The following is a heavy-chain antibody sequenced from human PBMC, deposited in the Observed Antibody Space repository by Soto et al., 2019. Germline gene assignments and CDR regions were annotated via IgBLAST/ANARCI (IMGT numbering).Heavy chain of an antibody. CDR2: ISSSSSYI. D-gene: IGHD4-17*01. Sequence: EVQLVESGGGLVKPGGSLRLSCAASGFTFSSYSMNWVRQPPGKGLEGVSSISSSSSYIYYADSVKGRFTISRDNAKNSLYLQMNSLRAEDTAVYYCARDIAIGDYVDYYYYGMDVWGQGTTVTVSS. CDR1: GFTFSSYS. J-gene: IGHJ6*02. CDR3: ARDIAIGDYVDYYYYGMDV. V-gene: IGHV3-21*01.